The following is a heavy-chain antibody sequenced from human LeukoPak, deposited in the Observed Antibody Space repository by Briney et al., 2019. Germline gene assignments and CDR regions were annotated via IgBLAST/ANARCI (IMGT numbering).Heavy chain of an antibody. CDR1: GFTFNAFG. CDR2: VYHSGST. D-gene: IGHD3-3*01. CDR3: ARGKYYGDSDF. Sequence: GSLRLSCAASGFTFNAFGMNWVRQPPGKGLEWIGYVYHSGSTTYNPSLKSRVTISIDTSQNKFSLKLRSVTAADTAMYYCARGKYYGDSDFWGQGTLVIVSS. V-gene: IGHV4-59*01. J-gene: IGHJ4*02.